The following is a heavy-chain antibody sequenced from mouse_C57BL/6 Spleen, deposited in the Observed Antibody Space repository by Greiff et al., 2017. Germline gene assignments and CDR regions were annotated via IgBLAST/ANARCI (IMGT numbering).Heavy chain of an antibody. CDR2: IWTGGGT. J-gene: IGHJ1*03. V-gene: IGHV2-9-1*01. CDR1: GFSLTSYA. D-gene: IGHD1-1*01. Sequence: VKVVESGPGLVAPSQSLSITCTVSGFSLTSYAISWVRQPPGKGLAWLGVIWTGGGTNYNSALKSRLSISKDNAKSQVFLKMNSLQTDDTARYYCARAPYYGSSYGYFDVWGTGTTVTVSS. CDR3: ARAPYYGSSYGYFDV.